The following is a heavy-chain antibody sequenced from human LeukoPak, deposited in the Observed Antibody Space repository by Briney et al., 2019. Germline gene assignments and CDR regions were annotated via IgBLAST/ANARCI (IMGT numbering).Heavy chain of an antibody. Sequence: PGGSLRLSCAASGFTFSSYEMNWVRQAPGKGLEWVSYISSSGSTIYYADSVKGRFTISRDNTKNSLYLQMNSLRAEDTAVYYCARAPSRYCSGGSCYRMDVWGKGTTVTVSS. CDR2: ISSSGSTI. CDR1: GFTFSSYE. J-gene: IGHJ6*04. V-gene: IGHV3-48*03. D-gene: IGHD2-15*01. CDR3: ARAPSRYCSGGSCYRMDV.